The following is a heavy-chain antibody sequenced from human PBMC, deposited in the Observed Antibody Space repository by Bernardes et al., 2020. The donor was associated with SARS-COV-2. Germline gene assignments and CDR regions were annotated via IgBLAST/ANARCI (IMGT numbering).Heavy chain of an antibody. CDR1: GFSLTTRGVA. V-gene: IGHV2-5*02. D-gene: IGHD3-16*02. CDR2: IYWDDDQ. J-gene: IGHJ5*01. Sequence: SGPTLVKPTQTLTLTCAFSGFSLTTRGVAVGWIRQPPGKPLEWLALIYWDDDQIYSPSLSSRLTITKDTAKNQVVLRMTNMEPVDTGTYFCSQRLPYRLFAWANWFSTGGHGTPVPVSS. CDR3: SQRLPYRLFAWANWFST.